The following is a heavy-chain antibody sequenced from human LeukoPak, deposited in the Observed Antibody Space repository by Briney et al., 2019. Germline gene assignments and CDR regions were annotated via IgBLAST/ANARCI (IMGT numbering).Heavy chain of an antibody. Sequence: GGSLRLSCAASGFTFSSYNMKWVRQAAGKGLEWVASITSSSSYIYYADSVKGRFTISRDNAKNSLYLQMDSLRVEDTAEYYCARDPYSGNYGAYYYYYMDVWGKGTTVTVSS. D-gene: IGHD1-26*01. CDR1: GFTFSSYN. J-gene: IGHJ6*03. CDR2: ITSSSSYI. CDR3: ARDPYSGNYGAYYYYYMDV. V-gene: IGHV3-21*06.